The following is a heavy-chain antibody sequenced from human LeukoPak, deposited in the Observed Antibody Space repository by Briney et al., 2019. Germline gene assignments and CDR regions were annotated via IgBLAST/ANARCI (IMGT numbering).Heavy chain of an antibody. CDR2: ISYDGSNK. D-gene: IGHD1-26*01. CDR1: GFTFSSYG. Sequence: PGGSLRLSCAASGFTFSSYGMHWVRQAPGKGLEWVAVISYDGSNKYYADSVKGRFTISRDNSKNTLYLQMNSLRAEDTAVYYCARDKTRSYPPRYYFDYWGQGTLVTVSS. V-gene: IGHV3-30*03. CDR3: ARDKTRSYPPRYYFDY. J-gene: IGHJ4*02.